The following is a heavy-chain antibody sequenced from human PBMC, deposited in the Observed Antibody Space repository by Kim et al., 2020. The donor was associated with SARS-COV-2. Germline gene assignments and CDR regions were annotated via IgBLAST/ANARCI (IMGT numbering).Heavy chain of an antibody. D-gene: IGHD6-13*01. Sequence: ASVKVSCKASGYTFTSYGISWVRQAPGQGLEWMGWISAYNGNTNYAQKLQGRVTMTTDTSTSTAYMELRSLRSDDTAVYYCARDVRQQLVSYYYYGMDVWGQGTTVPVSS. CDR2: ISAYNGNT. CDR1: GYTFTSYG. J-gene: IGHJ6*02. V-gene: IGHV1-18*04. CDR3: ARDVRQQLVSYYYYGMDV.